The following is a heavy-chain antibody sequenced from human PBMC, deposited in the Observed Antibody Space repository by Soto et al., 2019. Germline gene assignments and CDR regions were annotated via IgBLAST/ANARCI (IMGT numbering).Heavy chain of an antibody. Sequence: SETLSLTCAVYGGSFSGYYWSWIRQPPGKGLEWIGEIYHSGSTNYNPSLKSRVTISVDTSKNQFSLKLSSVTAADTAVYYCASYSYGPYVAYWGQGTLVTVSS. J-gene: IGHJ4*02. CDR1: GGSFSGYY. D-gene: IGHD5-18*01. CDR2: IYHSGST. V-gene: IGHV4-34*01. CDR3: ASYSYGPYVAY.